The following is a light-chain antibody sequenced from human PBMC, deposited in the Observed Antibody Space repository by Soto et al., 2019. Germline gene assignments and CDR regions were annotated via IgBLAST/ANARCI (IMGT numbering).Light chain of an antibody. V-gene: IGKV1-39*01. CDR2: AAS. CDR3: QQSYSTPWT. J-gene: IGKJ1*01. CDR1: QSSSSY. Sequence: DIQMTQSPSSLSASVGDGVTITCRASQSSSSYLNWYQQKPGKAPKLLIYAASSLQSGVPSRFSGSGSGTDFTLTISSLQPEDFATYYCQQSYSTPWTFGQGTKVDIK.